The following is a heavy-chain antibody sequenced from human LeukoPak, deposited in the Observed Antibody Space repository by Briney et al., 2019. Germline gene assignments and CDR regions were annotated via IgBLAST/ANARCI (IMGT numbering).Heavy chain of an antibody. V-gene: IGHV1-2*02. CDR1: GYTFTGYY. D-gene: IGHD3-10*01. J-gene: IGHJ4*02. CDR3: ARGTEGSNPKYYFDY. Sequence: GASVKVSCKASGYTFTGYYMHWVRQAPGQGLEWMGWFNPNSGGSNYAQKFQGRVTMTRDTSINTAYMELSRLKFDDTAVYYCARGTEGSNPKYYFDYWGQGTLVTVSS. CDR2: FNPNSGGS.